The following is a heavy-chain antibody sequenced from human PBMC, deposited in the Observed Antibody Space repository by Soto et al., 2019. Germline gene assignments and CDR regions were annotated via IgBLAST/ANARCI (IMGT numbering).Heavy chain of an antibody. CDR1: GFTFSSYW. V-gene: IGHV3-74*01. D-gene: IGHD6-13*01. J-gene: IGHJ4*02. CDR3: AGYSSSWSVGVDY. Sequence: GGSLRLSCAASGFTFSSYWMHWVRQAPGKGLVWVSRINSDGSSTSYADSVKGRFTISRDNAKNTLYLQMNSLRAEDTAVYYCAGYSSSWSVGVDYWGQGTLVTVSS. CDR2: INSDGSST.